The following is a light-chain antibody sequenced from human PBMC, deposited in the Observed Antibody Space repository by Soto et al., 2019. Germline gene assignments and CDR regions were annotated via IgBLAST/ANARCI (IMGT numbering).Light chain of an antibody. Sequence: QSALTQPASVSGSPGQSITISCTGTSSDVGGYNFVSWYQQHTGKAPKLVIYEVTYRPSGVSHRFSASKSGNTASLTIAGLQAEDEADYYCGSYRSGTAPYVFGTGTKLTVL. J-gene: IGLJ1*01. V-gene: IGLV2-14*01. CDR1: SSDVGGYNF. CDR2: EVT. CDR3: GSYRSGTAPYV.